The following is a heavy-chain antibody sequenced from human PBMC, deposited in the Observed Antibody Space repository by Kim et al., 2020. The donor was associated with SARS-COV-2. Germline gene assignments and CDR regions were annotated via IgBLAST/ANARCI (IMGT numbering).Heavy chain of an antibody. J-gene: IGHJ4*02. CDR2: IDPSDSYT. D-gene: IGHD3-10*01. Sequence: GESLKISCKGSGYSFTSYWISWVRQMPGKGLEWMGRIDPSDSYTNYSPSFQGHVTISADKSISTAYLQWSSLKASDTAMYYCARSPRGAMATWAGSIWFGELSPRYYFDYWGQGTLVTVSS. CDR3: ARSPRGAMATWAGSIWFGELSPRYYFDY. CDR1: GYSFTSYW. V-gene: IGHV5-10-1*01.